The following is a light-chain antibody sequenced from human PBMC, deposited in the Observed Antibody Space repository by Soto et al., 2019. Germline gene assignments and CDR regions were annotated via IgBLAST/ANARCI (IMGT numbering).Light chain of an antibody. CDR2: GAS. CDR1: QSVSSS. Sequence: EITMTQSPATLSVSPGERATLSCRASQSVSSSLAWYQQKPGQAPRLLIYGASTRATGIPARFSGSGSGTEFTLTINSLQSEDFAVYYCQQYNNWWTFGQGTKVDI. V-gene: IGKV3-15*01. CDR3: QQYNNWWT. J-gene: IGKJ1*01.